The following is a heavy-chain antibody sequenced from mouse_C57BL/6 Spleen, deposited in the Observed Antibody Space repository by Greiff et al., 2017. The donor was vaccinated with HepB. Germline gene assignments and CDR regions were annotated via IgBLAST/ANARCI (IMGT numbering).Heavy chain of an antibody. V-gene: IGHV1-85*01. CDR3: ARRALPYAMDY. Sequence: VMLVESGPELVKPGASVKLSCKASGYTFTSYDINWVKQRPGQGLEWIGWIYPRDGSTKYNEKFKGKATLTVDTSSSTAYMELHSLTSEDSAVYFCARRALPYAMDYWGQGTSVTVSS. J-gene: IGHJ4*01. CDR1: GYTFTSYD. D-gene: IGHD3-1*01. CDR2: IYPRDGST.